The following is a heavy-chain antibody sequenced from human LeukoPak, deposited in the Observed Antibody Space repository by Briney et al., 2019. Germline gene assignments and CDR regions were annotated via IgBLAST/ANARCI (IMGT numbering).Heavy chain of an antibody. D-gene: IGHD1-20*01. Sequence: PSETLSLTCTVSGASIRHYYWSWIRQPPGKGLEWIGNLYHSGSPSYNPSLKSRVTISIDTAKNQFSLRLRSVTAADTAVYYCATLTGTTYPYYFDFWGQATLVTVSS. CDR1: GASIRHYY. CDR3: ATLTGTTYPYYFDF. V-gene: IGHV4-59*01. CDR2: LYHSGSP. J-gene: IGHJ4*02.